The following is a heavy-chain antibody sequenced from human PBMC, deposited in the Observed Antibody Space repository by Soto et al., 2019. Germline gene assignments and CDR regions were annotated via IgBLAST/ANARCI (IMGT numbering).Heavy chain of an antibody. CDR1: GYSISPSYY. J-gene: IGHJ3*02. CDR3: ARDLYASIYDAFKI. D-gene: IGHD4-17*01. Sequence: SETLSLSCAVSGYSISPSYYWGWLRQPPGKGLEWIGSIYHSGSTYYNPSLKSRVTISVDTSKNQFSLRLTSVTAADTAVYYCARDLYASIYDAFKIWGQGTMVT. CDR2: IYHSGST. V-gene: IGHV4-38-2*02.